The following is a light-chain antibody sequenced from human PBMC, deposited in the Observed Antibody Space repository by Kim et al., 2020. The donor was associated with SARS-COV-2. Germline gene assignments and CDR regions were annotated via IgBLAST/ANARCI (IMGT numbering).Light chain of an antibody. CDR3: QQYNSSPLT. Sequence: DIQMTQSPSSLSASVGDRVTITCRASQGIAKDLAWFQQKPGKAPKSLVYGASSLQSGAPSRFSGSGSGSEFTLTITSLQPEDFAAYFCQQYNSSPLTFGGGTKVDIK. CDR2: GAS. J-gene: IGKJ4*01. CDR1: QGIAKD. V-gene: IGKV1-16*01.